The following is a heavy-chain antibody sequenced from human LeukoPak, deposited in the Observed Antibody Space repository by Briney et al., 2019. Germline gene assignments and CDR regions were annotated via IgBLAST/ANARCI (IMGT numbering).Heavy chain of an antibody. J-gene: IGHJ4*02. CDR1: GFTFSNYA. CDR3: AKCLAKPVTCYLDY. Sequence: GGSLRLSCAASGFTFSNYAMSWVRQAPGKGLEWVSAISGRGAATYYADSVKGRFTISRDNSKNTLFLQLSSLRAEDTAVYYCAKCLAKPVTCYLDYWGQETLVTVSS. CDR2: ISGRGAAT. D-gene: IGHD3-16*01. V-gene: IGHV3-23*01.